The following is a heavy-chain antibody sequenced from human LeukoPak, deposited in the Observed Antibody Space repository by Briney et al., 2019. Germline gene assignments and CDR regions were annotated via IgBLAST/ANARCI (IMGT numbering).Heavy chain of an antibody. D-gene: IGHD6-13*01. Sequence: PSETLSLTCTVSGGSINSYYWYWIRQPPGKGLEWIGYIYYTGSTNYNPSLKSRVTISVDTSKNHFSLKVNSVTPADTAVYFCARAGYSRSWYLDYWGQGTLVTVSS. CDR3: ARAGYSRSWYLDY. CDR2: IYYTGST. CDR1: GGSINSYY. J-gene: IGHJ4*02. V-gene: IGHV4-59*01.